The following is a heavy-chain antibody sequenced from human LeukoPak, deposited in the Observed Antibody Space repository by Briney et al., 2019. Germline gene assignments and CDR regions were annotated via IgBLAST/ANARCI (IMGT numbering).Heavy chain of an antibody. CDR2: IIPILGIA. Sequence: SVKVSCKASGGTFSSNAISWVRQAPGQGLEWMGRIIPILGIANYAQKFQGRVTITADKSTSTAYMELSSLRSEDTAVYYCARGDFWSGYSIYWGQGTLVTVSS. D-gene: IGHD3-3*01. CDR1: GGTFSSNA. V-gene: IGHV1-69*04. CDR3: ARGDFWSGYSIY. J-gene: IGHJ4*02.